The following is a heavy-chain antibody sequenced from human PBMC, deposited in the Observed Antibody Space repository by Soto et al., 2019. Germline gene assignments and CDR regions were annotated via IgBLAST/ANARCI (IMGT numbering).Heavy chain of an antibody. D-gene: IGHD6-6*01. CDR1: GFSFSGYA. J-gene: IGHJ4*02. CDR2: MTATGVSI. V-gene: IGHV3-23*01. Sequence: EVQLLESGGGLVQPGGSLRLSCVASGFSFSGYAMSWVRQAPGKGLVWVSSMTATGVSIYYADSVRGRFTISRDNSKNTLYLQMSILRAEDTATYYCAKDSIPYSSSYDLDHWGRGALVTVSS. CDR3: AKDSIPYSSSYDLDH.